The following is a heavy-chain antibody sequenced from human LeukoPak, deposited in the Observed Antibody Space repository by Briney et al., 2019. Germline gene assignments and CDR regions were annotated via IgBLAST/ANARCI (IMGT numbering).Heavy chain of an antibody. Sequence: TGGSLRLSCAASGFTFSSYAMHWVRQAPGKGLEYVSSISSNGGSTYYADSVKGRFTISRDNSKNTLYLQMGSLRVEDMAVYYCARLYCSSTSCLLDYWGQGTLVTVSS. V-gene: IGHV3-64*02. D-gene: IGHD2-2*01. CDR2: ISSNGGST. J-gene: IGHJ4*02. CDR1: GFTFSSYA. CDR3: ARLYCSSTSCLLDY.